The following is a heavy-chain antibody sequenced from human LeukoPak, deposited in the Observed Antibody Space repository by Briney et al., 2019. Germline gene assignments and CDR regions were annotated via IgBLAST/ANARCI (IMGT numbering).Heavy chain of an antibody. CDR1: GYTFTSYY. V-gene: IGHV1-46*01. CDR3: ARDGGTGTTDYYYYYMDV. Sequence: ASVKVSCKASGYTFTSYYMHWVRQAPGQGLEWMGIINPSGGSTSYAQKFQGRVTMTRDMSTSTVYMELSSLRSEDTAVYYCARDGGTGTTDYYYYYMDVWGKGTTVTVSS. CDR2: INPSGGST. J-gene: IGHJ6*03. D-gene: IGHD1-7*01.